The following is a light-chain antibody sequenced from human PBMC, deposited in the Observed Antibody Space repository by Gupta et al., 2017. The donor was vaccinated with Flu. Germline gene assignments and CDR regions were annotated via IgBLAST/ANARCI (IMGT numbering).Light chain of an antibody. CDR3: HVWDTSSNLYV. J-gene: IGLJ1*01. CDR2: TDN. CDR1: NIVSYS. V-gene: IGLV3-21*02. Sequence: GQTARIPCGGNNIVSYSLHWYHQRPAQDHVLGIVTDNDRPSGIPDRFACSTSANKDKLPLSRVEAGDEADDDCHVWDTSSNLYVFGTGTKVTVL.